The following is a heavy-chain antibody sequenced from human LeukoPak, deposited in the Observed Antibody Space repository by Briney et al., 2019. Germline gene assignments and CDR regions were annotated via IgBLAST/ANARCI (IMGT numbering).Heavy chain of an antibody. V-gene: IGHV3-48*01. J-gene: IGHJ6*03. Sequence: GGSLRLSCAASGFTFSSYSMNWVRQAPGKGLEWVSYISSSSSTIYYAGSVKGRFTISRDNAKNSLYLQMNSLRAEDTAVYYCARDGTMVRGEYYYYMDVWGKGTTVTVSS. CDR3: ARDGTMVRGEYYYYMDV. D-gene: IGHD3-10*01. CDR1: GFTFSSYS. CDR2: ISSSSSTI.